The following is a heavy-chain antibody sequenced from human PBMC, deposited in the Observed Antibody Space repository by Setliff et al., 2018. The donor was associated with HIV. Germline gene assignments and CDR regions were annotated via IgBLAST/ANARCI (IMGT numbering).Heavy chain of an antibody. Sequence: SVKVSCKASGDTFGKYVIGWVRQARGQGLEWVGGIVPILNIAKYAQNFQDRVTITADKSTRTAYMELRSLRSDDTAVYYCATGGGQSFDYWGQGTLVTVSS. CDR1: GDTFGKYV. CDR2: IVPILNIA. J-gene: IGHJ4*02. D-gene: IGHD1-26*01. V-gene: IGHV1-69*10. CDR3: ATGGGQSFDY.